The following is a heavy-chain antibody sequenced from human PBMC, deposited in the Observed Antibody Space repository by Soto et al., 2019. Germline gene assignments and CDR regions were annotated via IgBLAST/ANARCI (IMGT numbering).Heavy chain of an antibody. CDR1: GYTFTSYD. Sequence: QVHLVQSGAEVKKPGASVTLSCKASGYTFTSYDINWVRQAAGEGLEWMGWMNPNSGDTDYAQEYQGRVTMNRNISRSTAYMELSRLTSEETAVYFCARGRKMLRVLSLRTYYYYYMDVWGKGTTVTLSS. CDR2: MNPNSGDT. CDR3: ARGRKMLRVLSLRTYYYYYMDV. D-gene: IGHD3-10*01. J-gene: IGHJ6*03. V-gene: IGHV1-8*01.